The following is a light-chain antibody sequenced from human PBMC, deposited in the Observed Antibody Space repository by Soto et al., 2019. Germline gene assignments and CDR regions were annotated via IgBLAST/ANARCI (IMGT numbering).Light chain of an antibody. CDR3: QQYNNWPRT. V-gene: IGKV3-15*01. CDR1: QSVSSS. Sequence: EIVMTQSPATLSVSPGERATLSCRAGQSVSSSLAWYQQKPGQAPRLLIYGASTSATGIPARFSGSGSGTDFTLTISSLQSEDFAVYYCQQYNNWPRTFGQGTKVEI. CDR2: GAS. J-gene: IGKJ1*01.